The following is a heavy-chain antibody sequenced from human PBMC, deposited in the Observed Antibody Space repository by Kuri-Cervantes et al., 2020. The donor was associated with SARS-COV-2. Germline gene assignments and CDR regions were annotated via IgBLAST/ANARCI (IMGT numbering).Heavy chain of an antibody. CDR2: IYHSGST. CDR1: GGSISSYY. J-gene: IGHJ4*02. V-gene: IGHV4-59*01. Sequence: GSLRLSCTVSGGSISSYYWSWIRQPPGKGLEWIGYIYHSGSTNYNPSLKSRVTISVDTSKNQFSLKLSSVTAADTAVYYCAGSPGGVFDCWGQGTLVTVSS. CDR3: AGSPGGVFDC. D-gene: IGHD3-16*01.